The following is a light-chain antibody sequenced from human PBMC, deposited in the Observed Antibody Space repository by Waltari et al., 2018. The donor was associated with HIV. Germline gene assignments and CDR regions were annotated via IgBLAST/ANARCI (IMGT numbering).Light chain of an antibody. J-gene: IGLJ2*01. CDR3: ASWDDSLNGFVL. CDR1: SSNIGSNS. CDR2: NTD. V-gene: IGLV1-44*01. Sequence: QSMLTQPPSTSGTPGQRVTISCSGTSSNIGSNSVNWYQRLPGTAPKLLIYNTDRRTSGVPDRFSGSKSGTSAFLAISGLQSEDEADYYCASWDDSLNGFVLFGGGTKLTVL.